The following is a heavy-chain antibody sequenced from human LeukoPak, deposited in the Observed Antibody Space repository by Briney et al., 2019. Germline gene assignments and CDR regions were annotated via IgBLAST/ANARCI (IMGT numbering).Heavy chain of an antibody. CDR2: IYYSGST. D-gene: IGHD6-19*01. CDR3: ARDSSGWSY. CDR1: GGSISSYY. Sequence: SETLSLTCTVSGGSISSYYWSWIRQSPGKGLEWIGYIYYSGSTKYNPSLKSRATISVDTSKNQFSLKLSSVTAADTAVYYCARDSSGWSYWGQGTLVTVSS. J-gene: IGHJ4*02. V-gene: IGHV4-59*12.